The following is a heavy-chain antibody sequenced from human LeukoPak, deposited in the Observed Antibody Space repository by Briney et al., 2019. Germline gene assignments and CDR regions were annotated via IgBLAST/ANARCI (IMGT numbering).Heavy chain of an antibody. CDR3: ANDLRPLVVLEALHI. D-gene: IGHD2-15*01. CDR2: ISGGGDKT. V-gene: IGHV3-23*01. J-gene: IGHJ3*02. CDR1: GFTSSNYV. Sequence: GGSLRLSCADSGFTSSNYVMSRVRQAPGRGLKWVSGISGGGDKTYYADSVKGRFTISRDNSKNTLYPQMNSLRAEDTASYYCANDLRPLVVLEALHIWGQGTMVTVS.